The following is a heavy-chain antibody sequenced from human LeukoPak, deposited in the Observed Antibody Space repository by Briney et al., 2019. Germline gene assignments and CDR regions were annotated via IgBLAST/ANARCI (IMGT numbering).Heavy chain of an antibody. Sequence: SETLSLTCTVSGGSISSYYWSWIRQPPGKGLEWSGYIYYSGRTNYSPSLKSRVTISVDTSKNQFSLKLSSVTAADTAVYYCARVKRGYSYGLYYYYYYMDVWGKGTTVTVSS. V-gene: IGHV4-59*01. CDR1: GGSISSYY. CDR2: IYYSGRT. D-gene: IGHD5-18*01. CDR3: ARVKRGYSYGLYYYYYYMDV. J-gene: IGHJ6*03.